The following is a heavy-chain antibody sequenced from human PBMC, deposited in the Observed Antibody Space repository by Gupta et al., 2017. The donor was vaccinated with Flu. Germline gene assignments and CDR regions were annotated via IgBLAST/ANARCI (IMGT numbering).Heavy chain of an antibody. CDR2: AYFRSKWYF. V-gene: IGHV6-1*01. CDR3: ARAIQGLCFEF. J-gene: IGHJ4*02. CDR1: SAA. Sequence: SAAWSGRVQSPSRGLEWLGRAYFRSKWYFDYAPSMKGRILLTKDTSTNQVYLQLNSVTPDDTAVYYCARAIQGLCFEFWGPGSQVTDSP.